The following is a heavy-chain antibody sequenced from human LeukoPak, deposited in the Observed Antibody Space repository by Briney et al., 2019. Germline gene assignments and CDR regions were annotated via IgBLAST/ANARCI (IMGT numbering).Heavy chain of an antibody. CDR1: GGSIRSYY. Sequence: SETLSLTCTVSGGSIRSYYWSWIRQPPGKGLEWIGYIYTSGGTNYNPSLKSRVTISVDTSKNQFSLKLSSVTAADTAVYYCARHMGRADAFDIWGQGTMVTVSS. CDR3: ARHMGRADAFDI. V-gene: IGHV4-4*09. D-gene: IGHD2-21*01. CDR2: IYTSGGT. J-gene: IGHJ3*02.